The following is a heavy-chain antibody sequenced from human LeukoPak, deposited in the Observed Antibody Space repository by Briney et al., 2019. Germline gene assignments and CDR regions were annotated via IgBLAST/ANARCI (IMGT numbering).Heavy chain of an antibody. Sequence: PGGSLRLSCAASGFTVGSNYMSWVRQAPGKGLEWVSVIYSGGNTYFADSAKGRFTISRHNSKNTLYLQMNSLRVEDTAVYYCAGPYGSGSYWGQGTLVTVSS. CDR3: AGPYGSGSY. CDR1: GFTVGSNY. D-gene: IGHD3-10*01. CDR2: IYSGGNT. J-gene: IGHJ4*02. V-gene: IGHV3-53*04.